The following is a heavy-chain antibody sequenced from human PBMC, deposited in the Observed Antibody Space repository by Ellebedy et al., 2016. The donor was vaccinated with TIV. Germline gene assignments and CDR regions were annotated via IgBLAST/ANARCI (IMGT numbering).Heavy chain of an antibody. J-gene: IGHJ4*02. D-gene: IGHD2-2*02. CDR2: ISGNGGNI. CDR1: GFNFRSYA. V-gene: IGHV3-23*01. Sequence: GGSLRLXXAASGFNFRSYAMTWVRQAPGKGLEWLSAISGNGGNIYYKDSVRGRLTVSRDNSKNTVYLEMNSLRVEDTAVYYCASGGCTSTSCYNGKDFYSWGQGTLVTVSS. CDR3: ASGGCTSTSCYNGKDFYS.